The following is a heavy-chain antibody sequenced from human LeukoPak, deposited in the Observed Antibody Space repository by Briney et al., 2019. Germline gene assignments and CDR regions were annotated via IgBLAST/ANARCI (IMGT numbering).Heavy chain of an antibody. V-gene: IGHV4-38-2*02. CDR2: IYHSGST. D-gene: IGHD3-3*01. CDR1: GGSISSYY. J-gene: IGHJ6*03. CDR3: ARGVTDYDFWSGYYQYYYYMDV. Sequence: SETLSLTCTVSGGSISSYYWSWIRQPPGKGLEWIGSIYHSGSTYYNPSLKSRVTISVDTSKNQFSLKLSSVTAADTAVYYCARGVTDYDFWSGYYQYYYYMDVWGKGTTVTVSS.